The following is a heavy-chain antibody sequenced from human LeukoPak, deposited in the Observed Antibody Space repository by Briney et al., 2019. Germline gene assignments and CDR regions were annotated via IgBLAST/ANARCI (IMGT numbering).Heavy chain of an antibody. CDR3: AREGESEAAEYFQH. CDR2: ISAYNGNT. CDR1: GYTFTSYG. J-gene: IGHJ1*01. Sequence: ASVKVSCKASGYTFTSYGISWVRQAPGQGLEWMGWISAYNGNTNYAQKLQGGVTMTTDTSTSTAYMELRSLRSDDTAVYYCAREGESEAAEYFQHWGQGTLVTVSS. V-gene: IGHV1-18*01. D-gene: IGHD3-16*01.